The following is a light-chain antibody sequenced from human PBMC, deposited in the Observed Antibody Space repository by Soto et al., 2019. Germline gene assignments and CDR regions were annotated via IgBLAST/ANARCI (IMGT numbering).Light chain of an antibody. CDR2: KAS. V-gene: IGKV1-5*03. CDR1: QTISSW. J-gene: IGKJ1*01. Sequence: DIQMTQSPSTLSGSVGDRVNINCRASQTISSWLALYQQKPGKAPKLLIYKASTLKSGVPSRFSGSGSGKEFTLTISSLQPDDFATYYCQHYNSYSEALGQGTKV. CDR3: QHYNSYSEA.